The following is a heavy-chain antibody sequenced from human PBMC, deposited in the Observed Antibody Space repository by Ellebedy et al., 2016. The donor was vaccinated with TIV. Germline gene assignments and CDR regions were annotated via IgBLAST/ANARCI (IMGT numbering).Heavy chain of an antibody. V-gene: IGHV1-46*01. CDR3: AKGRGYSYDVCGI. CDR1: GYTFSNYY. CDR2: INPSDDTK. D-gene: IGHD5-18*01. Sequence: AASVKVSCKASGYTFSNYYMHWVRQAPGQGLEWMGIINPSDDTKSYAQNFQGRVTVTRDTSTSTVYMQLSSLRSEDTAVYYCAKGRGYSYDVCGIWGQGTMVTVSS. J-gene: IGHJ3*02.